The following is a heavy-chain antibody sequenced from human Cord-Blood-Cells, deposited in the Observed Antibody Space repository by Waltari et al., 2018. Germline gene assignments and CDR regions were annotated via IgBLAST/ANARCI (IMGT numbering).Heavy chain of an antibody. Sequence: QVQLQQWGAGLLKPSETLSLTCAVYGGSFSGYYWCWIRQPPGKGLEWIGEINHSGSTNYNPSLKSRVTISVDTSKNQFSLKLSSVTAADTAVYYCARGPGGSYDAFDIWGQGTMVTVSS. CDR2: INHSGST. CDR1: GGSFSGYY. V-gene: IGHV4-34*01. J-gene: IGHJ3*02. D-gene: IGHD1-26*01. CDR3: ARGPGGSYDAFDI.